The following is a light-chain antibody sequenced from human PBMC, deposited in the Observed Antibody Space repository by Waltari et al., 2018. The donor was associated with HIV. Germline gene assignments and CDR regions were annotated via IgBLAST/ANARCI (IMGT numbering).Light chain of an antibody. CDR1: SSNIGIRS. CDR2: SNT. V-gene: IGLV1-44*01. Sequence: QSLLTQSPSASGTPGQRVNNACFGTSSNIGIRSVNWYQHFPATPPKPLIFSNTERPAGVPDRFSGSKSGTSASLAISGLHSQDEADYYCSAWDVTLNGLVFGGGTRLSVL. J-gene: IGLJ2*01. CDR3: SAWDVTLNGLV.